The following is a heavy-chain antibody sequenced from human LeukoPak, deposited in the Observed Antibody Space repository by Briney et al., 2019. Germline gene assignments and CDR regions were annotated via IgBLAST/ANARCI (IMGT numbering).Heavy chain of an antibody. D-gene: IGHD6-13*01. J-gene: IGHJ4*02. Sequence: GGSLRLSCAASGLTFNNAYMCWVRQAPGKGLEWVGRIKSKVDGGTTDYGAPVKGRFTISRDDPRNTLYLQMNSLKTEDTAVYYCTTDAGYTSRWYNYWGQGTLVTVSS. V-gene: IGHV3-15*01. CDR2: IKSKVDGGTT. CDR1: GLTFNNAY. CDR3: TTDAGYTSRWYNY.